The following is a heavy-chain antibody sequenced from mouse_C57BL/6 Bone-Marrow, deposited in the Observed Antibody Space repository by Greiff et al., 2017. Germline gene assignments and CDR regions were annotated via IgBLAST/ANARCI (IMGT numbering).Heavy chain of an antibody. CDR1: GYTFTSYD. CDR3: ARDYGSSYWYFDV. J-gene: IGHJ1*03. Sequence: QVQLQQSGPELVKPGASVKLSCKASGYTFTSYDINWVKQRPGQGLAWIGWIYPRVGSTKYNEKFKGKATLTVDTSSSTADMELHSLTSEDSAVYFCARDYGSSYWYFDVWGTGTTVTVSS. D-gene: IGHD1-1*01. V-gene: IGHV1-85*01. CDR2: IYPRVGST.